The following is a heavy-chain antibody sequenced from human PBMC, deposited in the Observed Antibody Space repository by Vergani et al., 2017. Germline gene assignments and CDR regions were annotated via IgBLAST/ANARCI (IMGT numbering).Heavy chain of an antibody. J-gene: IGHJ4*02. Sequence: QVQLVESGGGVVQPGTSLRLSCVVSGFALNRHAMYWVRQPPGKGLEWMGYVSFRGDTLYDPSVKGRMTISLNTSSNQFSLYLSSVTAADTAVYYCARSLTSLTMLLGWGQGTLVTVSS. D-gene: IGHD2-8*01. CDR2: VSFRGDT. V-gene: IGHV4-59*08. CDR1: GFALNRHA. CDR3: ARSLTSLTMLLG.